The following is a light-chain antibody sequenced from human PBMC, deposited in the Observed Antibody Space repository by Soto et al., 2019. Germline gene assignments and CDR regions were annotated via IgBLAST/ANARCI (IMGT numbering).Light chain of an antibody. J-gene: IGKJ4*02. CDR2: GAS. Sequence: EIVLTQSPVTRALSPALRSTLSCMASPSVSSSYLAWYQQKPGQAPRLLIDGASNRATGIPARFSGSGSGTDFTLTISSLEPEDFAVYFCQQRSSWPLTFGGGTKVDIK. CDR1: PSVSSSY. V-gene: IGKV3-11*01. CDR3: QQRSSWPLT.